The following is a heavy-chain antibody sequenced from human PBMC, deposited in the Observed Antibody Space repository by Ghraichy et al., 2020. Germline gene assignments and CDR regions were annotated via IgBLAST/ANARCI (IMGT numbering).Heavy chain of an antibody. CDR3: ARDVGSSWYGDYYYHMDV. D-gene: IGHD6-13*01. V-gene: IGHV1-69*13. J-gene: IGHJ6*03. CDR2: IIPIFGTA. CDR1: GGTFSRYS. Sequence: SVKVSCKASGGTFSRYSISWVRQAPGHGLEWMGGIIPIFGTANYAQQFQGRVTITADESTSTAYMELGSLRSEDTAGYYCARDVGSSWYGDYYYHMDVWGQGTPVTVSS.